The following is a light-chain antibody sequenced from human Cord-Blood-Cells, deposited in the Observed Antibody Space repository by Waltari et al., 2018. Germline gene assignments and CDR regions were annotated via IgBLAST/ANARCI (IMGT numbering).Light chain of an antibody. CDR3: QQYNSNLIT. V-gene: IGKV1-5*03. CDR1: QRISSW. J-gene: IGKJ5*01. CDR2: KAS. Sequence: DIQMTQSPSTLSASVGDRITITCRASQRISSWLSWYQQKPGKAPKLLFYKASSLESGVPSRISGSCSGTEFTLTSSSLQPDDFATYYCQQYNSNLITFGQGTRLEIK.